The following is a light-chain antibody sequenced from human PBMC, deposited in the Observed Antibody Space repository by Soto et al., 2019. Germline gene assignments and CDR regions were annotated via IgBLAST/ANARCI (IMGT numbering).Light chain of an antibody. J-gene: IGKJ1*01. Sequence: DIQMTPSPSTLSASVGDRVTITCRASQSISNRLAWYQQKPGKAPKVLIYDASSLESGVPSRFSGSGSGTEFILTISSLQPDDFASYCCEQQGGMSTFGQGTKVDIK. CDR1: QSISNR. CDR2: DAS. CDR3: EQQGGMST. V-gene: IGKV1-5*01.